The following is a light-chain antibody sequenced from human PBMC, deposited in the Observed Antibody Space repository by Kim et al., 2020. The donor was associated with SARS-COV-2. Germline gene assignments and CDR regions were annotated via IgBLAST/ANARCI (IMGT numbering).Light chain of an antibody. V-gene: IGLV2-14*03. CDR1: SSDVGGYIY. J-gene: IGLJ2*01. Sequence: GQSITISSTGTSSDVGGYIYVSWYQQQPGKAPKLMIYDVSARPSGVSNRFSGSKSGNTAYLTISGLQAEDEADYYCSSYTSSSTLVFGGGTQLTVL. CDR2: DVS. CDR3: SSYTSSSTLV.